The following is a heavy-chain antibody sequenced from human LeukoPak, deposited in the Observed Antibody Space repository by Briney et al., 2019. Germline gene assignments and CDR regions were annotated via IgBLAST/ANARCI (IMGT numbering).Heavy chain of an antibody. D-gene: IGHD1-26*01. Sequence: SETLSLTCAVSGYSISSGYYWGWIRQPPGKGLEWIGSIYHSGSTYYNPSLKSRLTISVDTSKNQISLKLRSVIAADTAVYYCARRPTKWDAFDVWGQGTMVTVSS. CDR1: GYSISSGYY. V-gene: IGHV4-38-2*01. J-gene: IGHJ3*01. CDR3: ARRPTKWDAFDV. CDR2: IYHSGST.